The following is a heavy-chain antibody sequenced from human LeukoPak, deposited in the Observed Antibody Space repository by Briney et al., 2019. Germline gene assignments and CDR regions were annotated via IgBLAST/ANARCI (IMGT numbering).Heavy chain of an antibody. CDR2: ISGSGGST. CDR1: GFRFSDFT. V-gene: IGHV3-23*01. CDR3: AKVHILYQPLLSDFDY. J-gene: IGHJ4*02. D-gene: IGHD2-2*01. Sequence: PGGSLRLSCAASGFRFSDFTMTWVRQAPGKGPEWVSAISGSGGSTYYADSVKGRFTISRDNSKNTLYLQMNSLRAEDTAVYYCAKVHILYQPLLSDFDYWGQGTLVTVSS.